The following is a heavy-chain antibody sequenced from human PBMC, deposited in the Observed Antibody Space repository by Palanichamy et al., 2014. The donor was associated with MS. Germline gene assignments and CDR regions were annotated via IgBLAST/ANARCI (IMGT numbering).Heavy chain of an antibody. D-gene: IGHD6-6*01. Sequence: LEWVSLISWDGGSTYYADSVKGRFTISRDNSKNSLYLQMNSLRTEDTALYYCAKDLTPFGFQYSSSSGSGWGFDYWGQGTLVTVSS. J-gene: IGHJ4*02. CDR2: ISWDGGST. CDR3: AKDLTPFGFQYSSSSGSGWGFDY. V-gene: IGHV3-43*01.